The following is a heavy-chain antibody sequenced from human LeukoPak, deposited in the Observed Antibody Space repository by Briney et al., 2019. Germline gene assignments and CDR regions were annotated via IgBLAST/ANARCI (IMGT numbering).Heavy chain of an antibody. CDR1: GYSISSGF. Sequence: ETLSLTCTVSGYSISSGFYWGWIRQPPGRGLEWVANIKQDGSEKYYVDSVKGRFTISRDNAKNSLYLQMNSLRAEDTAVYYCARSDGYYYYYMDVWGKGTTVTVSS. V-gene: IGHV3-7*01. CDR2: IKQDGSEK. CDR3: ARSDGYYYYYMDV. J-gene: IGHJ6*03.